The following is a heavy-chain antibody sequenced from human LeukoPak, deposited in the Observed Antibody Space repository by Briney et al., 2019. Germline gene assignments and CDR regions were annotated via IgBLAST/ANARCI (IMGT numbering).Heavy chain of an antibody. CDR3: ARDMGYSGSWPGYFDY. V-gene: IGHV3-11*04. CDR2: ISGSGAST. Sequence: LSLTCAVYGGSFSGYYWSWIRQPPGKGLEWVSAISGSGASTYYADSVKGRFTISRDNAKNSLYLQMKSLRAEDTTVYYCARDMGYSGSWPGYFDYWGQGVLVTVSS. D-gene: IGHD1-26*01. CDR1: GGSFSGYY. J-gene: IGHJ4*02.